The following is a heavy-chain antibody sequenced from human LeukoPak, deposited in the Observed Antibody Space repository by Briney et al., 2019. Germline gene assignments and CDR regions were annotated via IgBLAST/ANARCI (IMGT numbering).Heavy chain of an antibody. CDR2: IIPIFGTA. CDR3: ARDHTMVVAANNWFDP. J-gene: IGHJ5*02. V-gene: IGHV1-69*13. CDR1: GGTFSSYA. Sequence: SVKVSCKASGGTFSSYAISWVRQAPGQGLEWMGGIIPIFGTANYAQKVQGRVTITADESTSTAYMELSSLRSEDTAVYYCARDHTMVVAANNWFDPWGQGTLVTVSS. D-gene: IGHD2-15*01.